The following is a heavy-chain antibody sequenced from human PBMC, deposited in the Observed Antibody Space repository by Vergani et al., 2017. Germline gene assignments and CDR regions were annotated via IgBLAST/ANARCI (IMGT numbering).Heavy chain of an antibody. J-gene: IGHJ4*02. CDR1: GFTFSSYS. V-gene: IGHV3-21*01. CDR3: ARNKGAGGDY. D-gene: IGHD3-10*01. Sequence: EVQLVESGGGLVKPGGSLRLSCAASGFTFSSYSMNWVRQAPGKGLEWVSSISSSSSYIYYADSVKGRFTISRDNAKNSLYLQMNSLRAEETAVYYCARNKGAGGDYWGQGTLVTVSS. CDR2: ISSSSSYI.